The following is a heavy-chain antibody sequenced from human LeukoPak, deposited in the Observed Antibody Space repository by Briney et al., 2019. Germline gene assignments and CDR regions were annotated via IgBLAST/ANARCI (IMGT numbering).Heavy chain of an antibody. CDR3: ARGYSFDY. CDR1: GFTVSSYA. Sequence: PAGSLTLPYAASGFTVSSYAMHWVRQAPGKGLEWVAVISYEGSTKSYADSVKGRFTISRDNSKNTLYLQMNGLRAEDTAVYYSARGYSFDYWGQGTLVTVSS. J-gene: IGHJ4*02. V-gene: IGHV3-30*04. CDR2: ISYEGSTK. D-gene: IGHD1-26*01.